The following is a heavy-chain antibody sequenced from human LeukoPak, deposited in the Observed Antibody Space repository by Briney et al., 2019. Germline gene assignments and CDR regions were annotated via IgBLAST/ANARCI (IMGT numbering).Heavy chain of an antibody. V-gene: IGHV3-23*01. J-gene: IGHJ3*02. Sequence: GGSLRLSCAASGFTFSNNAMHWVRQAPGKGLEWVSAINGGGSGTFYADSVKGRFTISRDSSSNTVYLQMNSLRAEDTALYLCAKALSSSIYDASDIWGQGTMVTVSP. CDR3: AKALSSSIYDASDI. CDR1: GFTFSNNA. CDR2: INGGGSGT. D-gene: IGHD6-6*01.